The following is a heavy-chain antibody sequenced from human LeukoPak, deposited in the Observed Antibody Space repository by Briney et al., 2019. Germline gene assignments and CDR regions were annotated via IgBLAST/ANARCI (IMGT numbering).Heavy chain of an antibody. J-gene: IGHJ3*02. Sequence: GASVKVSCKASGYTFTGYYMHWVRQAPGQGLEWMGWINPNSGGTNYAQKFQGRVTMTRDTSISTAYMELSRLRSDDTAVYYCARDNGDPSGGDAFDIWGQGTMVTVSS. D-gene: IGHD2-8*01. CDR1: GYTFTGYY. CDR3: ARDNGDPSGGDAFDI. CDR2: INPNSGGT. V-gene: IGHV1-2*02.